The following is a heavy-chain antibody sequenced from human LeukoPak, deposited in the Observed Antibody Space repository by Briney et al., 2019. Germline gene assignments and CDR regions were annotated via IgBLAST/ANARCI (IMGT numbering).Heavy chain of an antibody. J-gene: IGHJ6*04. CDR1: GGTFSSYA. Sequence: SVKVSCKASGGTFSSYAISWVRQAPGQGLEWMGGIIPIFGTANYAPKSQGRVTITADESTSTAYMELSSLRSEDTAVYYCARARCSSTSCYSQYYGMDVWGKGTTVTVSS. CDR3: ARARCSSTSCYSQYYGMDV. CDR2: IIPIFGTA. V-gene: IGHV1-69*01. D-gene: IGHD2-2*01.